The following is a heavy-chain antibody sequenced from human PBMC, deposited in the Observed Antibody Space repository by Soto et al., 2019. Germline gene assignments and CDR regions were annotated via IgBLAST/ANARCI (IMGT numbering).Heavy chain of an antibody. D-gene: IGHD6-13*01. CDR2: IWYDGSNT. J-gene: IGHJ4*02. CDR3: ARDPRSSWYY. Sequence: GGSLRLSCAASGFTFSSHGMHWVRQAPGKGLEWVAVIWYDGSNTIYADSVKGRFTISRDNARNMLYLQMNSLRAEDTAVYYCARDPRSSWYYWGQGTLVTVSS. V-gene: IGHV3-33*01. CDR1: GFTFSSHG.